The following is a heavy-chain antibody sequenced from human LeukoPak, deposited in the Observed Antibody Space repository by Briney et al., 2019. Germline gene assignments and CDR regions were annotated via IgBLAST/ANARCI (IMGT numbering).Heavy chain of an antibody. D-gene: IGHD5-18*01. CDR2: IIPILGIA. J-gene: IGHJ4*02. CDR3: ARVDTAMLTFDY. V-gene: IGHV1-69*04. CDR1: GGTFSSYA. Sequence: SVKLSCKVSGGTFSSYAIGWVRQAPGQGLEWMGSIIPILGIANYAQKFQGRVTITADKSTSTAYMELSSLRSEDTAVYYYARVDTAMLTFDYWGQGTLVTVSS.